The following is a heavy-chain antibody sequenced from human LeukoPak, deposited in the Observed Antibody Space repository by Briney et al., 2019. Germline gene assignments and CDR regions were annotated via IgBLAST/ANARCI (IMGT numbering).Heavy chain of an antibody. D-gene: IGHD2-2*02. J-gene: IGHJ5*02. Sequence: PGGSLRLSCAASGFTFSSYSMNWVRQAPGKGLEWVSSISSSSSYIYYADSVKGRFTISRDNAKNSLYLQMNSLRAEDTAVYYCARDQVVPAAIAHNWFDPWGQGTLVTVSS. CDR1: GFTFSSYS. V-gene: IGHV3-21*01. CDR2: ISSSSSYI. CDR3: ARDQVVPAAIAHNWFDP.